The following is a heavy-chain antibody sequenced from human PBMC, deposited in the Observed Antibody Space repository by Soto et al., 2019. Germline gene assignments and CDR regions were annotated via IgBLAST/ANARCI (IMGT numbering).Heavy chain of an antibody. J-gene: IGHJ4*02. CDR3: APQAFDY. Sequence: RLSCVASGFTFTNYGMHWVRQAPGRGLEWVAYLWFDGSKKYYADSVKGRFTISRDTSKNTLFLQMNSLRADDTAVYYCAPQAFDYWGQATLVTVSS. CDR1: GFTFTNYG. CDR2: LWFDGSKK. V-gene: IGHV3-33*01.